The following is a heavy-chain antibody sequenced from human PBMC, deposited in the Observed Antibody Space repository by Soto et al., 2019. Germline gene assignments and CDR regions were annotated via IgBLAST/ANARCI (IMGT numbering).Heavy chain of an antibody. J-gene: IGHJ5*02. V-gene: IGHV1-69*02. CDR1: GGTFSSYT. D-gene: IGHD2-15*01. CDR2: IIPILGIA. CDR3: ALGVVVAATPVGFDP. Sequence: QVQLVQSGAEVKKPGSSVKVSCKASGGTFSSYTISWVRQAPGQGLEWMGRIIPILGIANYAQKFQGRVTITADKSTSTAYMELSSLRSEDTAVYYCALGVVVAATPVGFDPWGQGTLVTVSS.